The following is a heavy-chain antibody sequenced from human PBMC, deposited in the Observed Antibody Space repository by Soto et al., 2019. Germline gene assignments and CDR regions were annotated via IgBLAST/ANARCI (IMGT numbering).Heavy chain of an antibody. CDR2: ISAYNGKT. J-gene: IGHJ1*01. D-gene: IGHD3-3*01. V-gene: IGHV1-18*04. Sequence: QVQLVQSGAEVKKPGASVKVSCKASGYTFTSYGISWVRQAPGQGLEWMGWISAYNGKTNYAQKLQGKVTMTTDTSTSTAYMELRSRRSDDTAVYYCARSRYDFWSGYDRFSEYFQHWGQGTLVTVSS. CDR3: ARSRYDFWSGYDRFSEYFQH. CDR1: GYTFTSYG.